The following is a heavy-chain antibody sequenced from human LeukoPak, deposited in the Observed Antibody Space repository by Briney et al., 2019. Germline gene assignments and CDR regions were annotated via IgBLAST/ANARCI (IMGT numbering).Heavy chain of an antibody. Sequence: GGSLRLSCAASGFIFSNYAMTWVRQAPGKGLEWVSSSGSTIDYADSVKGRFTISRDNSKNTLYQQMNSLRAEDTAVYYCAKTVDNTMIVVVFDYWGQGTLVTVSS. CDR2: SGSTI. D-gene: IGHD3-22*01. V-gene: IGHV3-23*05. J-gene: IGHJ4*02. CDR3: AKTVDNTMIVVVFDY. CDR1: GFIFSNYA.